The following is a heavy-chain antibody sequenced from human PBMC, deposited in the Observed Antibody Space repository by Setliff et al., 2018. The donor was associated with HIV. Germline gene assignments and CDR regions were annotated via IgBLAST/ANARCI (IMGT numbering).Heavy chain of an antibody. D-gene: IGHD2-15*01. J-gene: IGHJ4*02. CDR2: ISSSGTT. CDR3: ARLGRAIDDGGSSLRLDF. CDR1: DDSFSNYD. Sequence: SETLSLTCVVSDDSFSNYDWTWIRQPPWKALQWIGYISSSGTTNYNPSLRSRVTISIETSNTHFSLWLRSVTAADTATYFCARLGRAIDDGGSSLRLDFWGQGMLVTVSS. V-gene: IGHV4-4*09.